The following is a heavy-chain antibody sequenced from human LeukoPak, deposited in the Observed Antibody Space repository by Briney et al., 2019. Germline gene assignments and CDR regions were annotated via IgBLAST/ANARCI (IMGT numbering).Heavy chain of an antibody. CDR2: VKQDGSEK. D-gene: IGHD6-13*01. V-gene: IGHV3-7*01. J-gene: IGHJ4*02. CDR1: GFTFSSYW. Sequence: GGSLRLSCVASGFTFSSYWMSWVRQAPGKGPEWVANVKQDGSEKYYVDSVKGRFTISRDNAKNSIYLQMNSLRAEDTAVYCCARGYKYSSSWYGGGDYWGQGSLVTVSS. CDR3: ARGYKYSSSWYGGGDY.